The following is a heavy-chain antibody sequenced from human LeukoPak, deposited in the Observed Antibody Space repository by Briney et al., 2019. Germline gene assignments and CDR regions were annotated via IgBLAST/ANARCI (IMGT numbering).Heavy chain of an antibody. V-gene: IGHV3-21*01. CDR2: ISSSSSHM. D-gene: IGHD6-19*01. CDR3: ARYSSGHDAFDI. J-gene: IGHJ3*02. CDR1: GLTFNSYS. Sequence: GGSLRLSCAASGLTFNSYSMYWVRQAPGKGLEWVSSISSSSSHMFYADSVKGRFSISRDNANNSLYLQMNSLRAEDTAVYYCARYSSGHDAFDIWGQGTMVTVSS.